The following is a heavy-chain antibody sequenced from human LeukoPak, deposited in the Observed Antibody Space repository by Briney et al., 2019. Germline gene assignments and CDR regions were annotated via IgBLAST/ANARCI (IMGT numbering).Heavy chain of an antibody. CDR1: GGTFSSYT. J-gene: IGHJ4*02. V-gene: IGHV1-69*02. CDR3: ASFYYDSSGYLDY. Sequence: SVKVSCKASGGTFSSYTISWLRQAPGQGLEWMGRIIPILGIANYAQKFQGRVTITADKSTSTAYMELSSLRSEDTAVYYCASFYYDSSGYLDYWGQGTLVTVSS. D-gene: IGHD3-22*01. CDR2: IIPILGIA.